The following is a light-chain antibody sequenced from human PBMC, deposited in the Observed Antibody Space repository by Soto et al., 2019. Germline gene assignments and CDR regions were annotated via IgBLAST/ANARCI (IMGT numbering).Light chain of an antibody. CDR2: EVS. V-gene: IGLV2-8*01. CDR3: SLYAGSNNLV. J-gene: IGLJ2*01. CDR1: SSDVGGYNY. Sequence: QSALTQPPSASGSPGQSVTISCTGTSSDVGGYNYVSWYQQHPGKAPKLMIYEVSKRSSGVPDRFSGSKSGNTASLTVSGLQAEDEADYYCSLYAGSNNLVFGGGTKLTVL.